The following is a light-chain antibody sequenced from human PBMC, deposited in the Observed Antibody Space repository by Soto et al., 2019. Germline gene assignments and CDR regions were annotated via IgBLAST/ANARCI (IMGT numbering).Light chain of an antibody. CDR3: QQYNNWPET. Sequence: EILMTQSQATLSVSPGERATLSCRASQSVSSNLAWYQQKPGQAPRLLIYGASTRATGIPARFSGSVSGTEFTLTISSLQAEDFAVYYCQQYNNWPETCGQGTKVEIK. CDR1: QSVSSN. J-gene: IGKJ1*01. CDR2: GAS. V-gene: IGKV3-15*01.